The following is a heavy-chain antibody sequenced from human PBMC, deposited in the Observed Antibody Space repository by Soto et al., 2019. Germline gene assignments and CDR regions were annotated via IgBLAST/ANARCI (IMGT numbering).Heavy chain of an antibody. CDR3: ARAWVVVTAPDY. Sequence: QVQLVQSGAEEKKPGASVKVSCKASGYTFTSYAMHWVRQAPGQRLEWMGWINAGNGNTKYSQKLQGRVTITRDTSASTAYMERSSLRSEDTAVYYCARAWVVVTAPDYWGQGTLVTVSS. CDR2: INAGNGNT. D-gene: IGHD2-21*02. J-gene: IGHJ4*02. CDR1: GYTFTSYA. V-gene: IGHV1-3*05.